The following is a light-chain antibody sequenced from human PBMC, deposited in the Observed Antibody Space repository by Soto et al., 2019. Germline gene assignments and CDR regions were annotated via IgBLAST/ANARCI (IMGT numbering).Light chain of an antibody. V-gene: IGKV3-20*01. Sequence: EIVLTQSPATLSLSPGERATLSCRASQSVNSNYLAWYQQKPGQAPRLLMYETSTRATGIPDRFSGSGSGTDFTLTISRLEPEDFAVYFCQQFGTSPLWTFGQGTKVDIK. CDR2: ETS. CDR3: QQFGTSPLWT. CDR1: QSVNSNY. J-gene: IGKJ1*01.